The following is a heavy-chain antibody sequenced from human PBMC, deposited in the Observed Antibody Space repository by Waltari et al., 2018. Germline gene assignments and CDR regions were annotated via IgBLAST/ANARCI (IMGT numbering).Heavy chain of an antibody. Sequence: QVQLVQSGAEVKKPGASVKVSCKASGYTFTSYDINWVRQATGQGLEWMGWMNPNSGNTGYAQKFQGRVTITRNTSISTAYMELSSLRSEDTAVYYCARVGVVVAATPGYYFDYWGQGTLVTVSS. V-gene: IGHV1-8*03. CDR2: MNPNSGNT. J-gene: IGHJ4*02. CDR3: ARVGVVVAATPGYYFDY. CDR1: GYTFTSYD. D-gene: IGHD2-15*01.